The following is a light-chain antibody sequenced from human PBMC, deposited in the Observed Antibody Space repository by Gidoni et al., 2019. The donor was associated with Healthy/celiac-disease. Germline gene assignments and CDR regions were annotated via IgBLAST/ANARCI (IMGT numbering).Light chain of an antibody. J-gene: IGLJ1*01. CDR1: SSDVGSYNL. CDR3: CSYAGSSTSPYV. V-gene: IGLV2-23*02. CDR2: EVS. Sequence: QSALPQPPSVSGSPGQSITISCTGTSSDVGSYNLVSWYQQHPGKAPKLMIYEVSKRPSGVSNRFSGSKSGNTASLTISGLQAEDEADYYCCSYAGSSTSPYVFGTGTKVTVL.